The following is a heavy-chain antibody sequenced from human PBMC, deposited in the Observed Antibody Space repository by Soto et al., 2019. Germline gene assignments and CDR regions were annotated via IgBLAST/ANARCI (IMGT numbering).Heavy chain of an antibody. Sequence: GGSLRLSCAASGFTVSSNYMSWVRQAPGKGLEWVSAISGSGGSTYYADSVKGRFTISRDNSKNTLYLQMNSLRAEDTAVYYCAKVGQGSSWYPAYNWFDPWGQGTLVTVSS. CDR2: ISGSGGST. CDR3: AKVGQGSSWYPAYNWFDP. D-gene: IGHD6-13*01. CDR1: GFTVSSNY. V-gene: IGHV3-23*01. J-gene: IGHJ5*02.